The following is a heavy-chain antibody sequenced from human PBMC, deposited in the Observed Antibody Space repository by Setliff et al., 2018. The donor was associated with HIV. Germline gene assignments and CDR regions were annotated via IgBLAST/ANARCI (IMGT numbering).Heavy chain of an antibody. V-gene: IGHV5-51*01. J-gene: IGHJ4*02. CDR2: IYPGDSDT. CDR3: ARRASKASLDY. CDR1: GYTFSKYW. Sequence: GESLTISCEGAGYTFSKYWIGWVRQMPGKGLEWMGIIYPGDSDTRYSPSFQGRVTISADKSINTAYLQWSSLQASDTAMYYCARRASKASLDYWGQGTLVTVSS.